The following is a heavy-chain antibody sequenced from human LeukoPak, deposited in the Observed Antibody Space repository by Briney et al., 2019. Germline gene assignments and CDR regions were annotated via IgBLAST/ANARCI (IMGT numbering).Heavy chain of an antibody. J-gene: IGHJ4*02. CDR3: AKLFGRDGYNYFDY. V-gene: IGHV3-23*01. CDR1: GFTFSSYA. CDR2: ISGCGGST. Sequence: GGSLRLSCAASGFTFSSYAMSWVRQAPGKGLEWVSAISGCGGSTYYADSVKGRFTISRDNSKNTLYLQMNSLRAEDTAVYYCAKLFGRDGYNYFDYWGQGTLVTVSS. D-gene: IGHD5-24*01.